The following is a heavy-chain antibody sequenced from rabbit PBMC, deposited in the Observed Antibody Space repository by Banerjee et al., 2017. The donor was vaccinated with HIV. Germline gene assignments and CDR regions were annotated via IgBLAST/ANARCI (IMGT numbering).Heavy chain of an antibody. V-gene: IGHV1S40*01. Sequence: NSGNTVYASWVISRFTISKTSSTTVTLQMTSLTAADTATYFCARYRHDYGVALDLWGQGTLVTVS. J-gene: IGHJ4*01. CDR2: NSGNT. D-gene: IGHD2-1*01. CDR3: ARYRHDYGVALDL.